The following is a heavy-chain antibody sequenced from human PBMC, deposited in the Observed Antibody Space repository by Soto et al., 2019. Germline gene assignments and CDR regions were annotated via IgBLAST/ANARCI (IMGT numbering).Heavy chain of an antibody. Sequence: PGESLKISWKGSGYSFTSYWIGCERQMPGKGLEWMGIIYPGDSDTRYSPSFQGQVTTSADQSISTAYLQWTSLKASDTAMYYCARDRPETARLTTRLGWGTYYYYYGMDVWGQGTTVTVSS. CDR3: ARDRPETARLTTRLGWGTYYYYYGMDV. V-gene: IGHV5-51*03. CDR1: GYSFTSYW. J-gene: IGHJ6*02. D-gene: IGHD3-16*01. CDR2: IYPGDSDT.